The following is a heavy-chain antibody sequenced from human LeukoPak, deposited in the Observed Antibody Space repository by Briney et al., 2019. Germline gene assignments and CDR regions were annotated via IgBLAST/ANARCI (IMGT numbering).Heavy chain of an antibody. CDR1: GYTFTSYD. CDR2: MNPNSGNT. J-gene: IGHJ3*02. CDR3: AHRGDWDDAFDI. V-gene: IGHV1-8*01. D-gene: IGHD2-21*02. Sequence: ASVKVSCKASGYTFTSYDINWVRQATGQGLEWMGWMNPNSGNTGYAQKFQGRVTMTRNTSISTAYMELSSLRSGDTAVYYCAHRGDWDDAFDIWGQGTMVTVSS.